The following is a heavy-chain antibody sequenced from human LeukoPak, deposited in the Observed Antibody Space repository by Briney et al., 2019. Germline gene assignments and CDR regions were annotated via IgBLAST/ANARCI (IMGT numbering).Heavy chain of an antibody. D-gene: IGHD6-13*01. CDR1: GFTFSSYA. J-gene: IGHJ4*02. Sequence: GGSLRLSCAASGFTFSSYAMSWVRQAPGKGLEWVSAISGSGGSTYYAGSVKGRFTISRDNSKNTLYLQMNSLRAEDTAVYYCAKGGYSSSWSEFDYWGQGTLVTVSS. CDR2: ISGSGGST. CDR3: AKGGYSSSWSEFDY. V-gene: IGHV3-23*01.